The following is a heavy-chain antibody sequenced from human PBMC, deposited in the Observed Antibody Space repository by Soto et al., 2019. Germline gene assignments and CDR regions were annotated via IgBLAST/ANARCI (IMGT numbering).Heavy chain of an antibody. CDR2: IYYSGTT. D-gene: IGHD5-18*01. Sequence: SETLSLTCAVYGGSFSGYYWNWIRQHPGKGLEWIGYIYYSGTTYYNPSLKSRVTISIDTSKNQFSLQLNSVTPEDTAVYYCARDPGYSLDYWGQGTLVTVSS. CDR1: GGSFSGYY. V-gene: IGHV4-34*01. CDR3: ARDPGYSLDY. J-gene: IGHJ4*02.